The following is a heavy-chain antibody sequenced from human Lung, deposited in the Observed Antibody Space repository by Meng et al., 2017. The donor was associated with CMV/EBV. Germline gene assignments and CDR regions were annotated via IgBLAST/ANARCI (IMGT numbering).Heavy chain of an antibody. V-gene: IGHV2-5*02. CDR2: IYGDHEK. CDR1: WFSRSISGVG. D-gene: IGHD6-6*01. Sequence: TSKGLGPCLLQPPPSLTLPGAFPWFSRSISGVGLCWIRHPPGKALACLAIIYGDHEKHYSPSLESRLTVTKDTSKTQVVLTMTNMVPVDTATYYCARAAARPSDWFDPWGQGTLVTVSS. CDR3: ARAAARPSDWFDP. J-gene: IGHJ5*02.